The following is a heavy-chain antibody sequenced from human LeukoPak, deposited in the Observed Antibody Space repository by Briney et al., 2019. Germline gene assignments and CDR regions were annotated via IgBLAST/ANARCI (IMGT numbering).Heavy chain of an antibody. CDR1: GGSISSGGYY. D-gene: IGHD3-10*01. CDR2: IYYNGNA. Sequence: SQTLSLTCTVSGGSISSGGYYWSWIRQHPGRGLEWIAYIYYNGNAYYNPSLKSRFTISVDTSKYQFSLKLSSVTAADTAVYYCARLVSVRARGSYYYYYYLDVWGKGTTVTVPS. V-gene: IGHV4-31*03. J-gene: IGHJ6*03. CDR3: ARLVSVRARGSYYYYYYLDV.